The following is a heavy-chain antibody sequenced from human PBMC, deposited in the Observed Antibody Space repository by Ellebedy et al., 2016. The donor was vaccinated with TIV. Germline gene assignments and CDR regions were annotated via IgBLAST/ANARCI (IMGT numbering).Heavy chain of an antibody. V-gene: IGHV1-2*02. CDR2: INPNSGVT. CDR3: ARGVGATTPKFDY. J-gene: IGHJ4*02. D-gene: IGHD1-26*01. CDR1: GYSFTDYY. Sequence: ASVKVSXXASGYSFTDYYMHWVRQAPGQGLEWMGWINPNSGVTNYAQKFQGRVTMTRDTSISTAYMELTRLISDDTAVYYCARGVGATTPKFDYWGQGTLVSVPS.